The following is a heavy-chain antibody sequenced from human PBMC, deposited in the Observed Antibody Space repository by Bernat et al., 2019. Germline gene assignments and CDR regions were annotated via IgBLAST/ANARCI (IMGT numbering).Heavy chain of an antibody. V-gene: IGHV3-74*01. CDR1: GFTFSTYW. D-gene: IGHD2-8*02. J-gene: IGHJ4*02. Sequence: EVQLVESGGGLVQPGGSLRLSCAASGFTFSTYWMHWVRQAPGKGLVWVSRINSDGSSTTYADSVKGRFTISRDNAKNTLYLQMNSLRAEDTAAYFCARETGGTYYAYMDDWGQGTLVTVSS. CDR2: INSDGSST. CDR3: ARETGGTYYAYMDD.